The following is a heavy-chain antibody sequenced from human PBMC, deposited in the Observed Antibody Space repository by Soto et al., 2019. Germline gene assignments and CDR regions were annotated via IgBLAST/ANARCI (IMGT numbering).Heavy chain of an antibody. CDR1: GFSLSTSGVG. J-gene: IGHJ4*02. CDR2: IYWDDDK. Sequence: SGPTLVNPTQTLTLTCTFSGFSLSTSGVGVGWIRQPPGKALEGLVIIYWDDDKRYSPSLRSRLTISKDTSKNQVVLIMTNVDPEDTATYFCAHRRIGVSQWNYGDFDYWGQGILLTVSS. V-gene: IGHV2-5*02. CDR3: AHRRIGVSQWNYGDFDY. D-gene: IGHD3-3*01.